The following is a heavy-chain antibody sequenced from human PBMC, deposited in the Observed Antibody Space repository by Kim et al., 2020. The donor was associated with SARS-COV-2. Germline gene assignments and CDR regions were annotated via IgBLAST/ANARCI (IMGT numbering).Heavy chain of an antibody. D-gene: IGHD5-12*01. Sequence: GGSLRLSCAASGFTFSSYGMHWVRQAPGKGLEWVAVISSDGSNKYYADSVKGGFTISRDNSKNTLYLQMNSLRAEDTAVYYCAKDQKGWLQFGKYYFDYWGQGTLVTVSS. V-gene: IGHV3-30*18. CDR2: ISSDGSNK. CDR3: AKDQKGWLQFGKYYFDY. CDR1: GFTFSSYG. J-gene: IGHJ4*02.